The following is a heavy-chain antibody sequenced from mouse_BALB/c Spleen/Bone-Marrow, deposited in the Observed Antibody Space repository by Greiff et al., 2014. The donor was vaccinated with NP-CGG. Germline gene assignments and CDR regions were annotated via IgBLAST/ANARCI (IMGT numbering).Heavy chain of an antibody. D-gene: IGHD2-2*01. CDR2: INPSNGGS. CDR1: GYTFTSYC. J-gene: IGHJ3*01. Sequence: VQLQQSGAELVKPGASVKLSCKASGYTFTSYCMYWVKQRPGQGLEWIGEINPSNGGSDFNEKFKIKATLTVDKSSSTAYMQSSSLTSEDSAVYYCTTSRGYNWFAYWGQGTLVTVSA. V-gene: IGHV1S81*02. CDR3: TTSRGYNWFAY.